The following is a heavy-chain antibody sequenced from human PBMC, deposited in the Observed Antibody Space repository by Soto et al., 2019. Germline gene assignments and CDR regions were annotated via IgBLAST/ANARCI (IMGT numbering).Heavy chain of an antibody. CDR1: WFSVSNSGMW. J-gene: IGHJ6*02. D-gene: IGHD1-26*01. V-gene: IGHV2-70*01. Sequence: PTPTLSLTYTFSWFSVSNSGMWGSWIRQPPGQALEWRALIDWDDDKYYSTSLKTRLTISKETSKNQVVLTMTNMDPVDTATYYCARVHGTYSGSYYDYYYYGMDVWGQGTTVTVSS. CDR2: IDWDDDK. CDR3: ARVHGTYSGSYYDYYYYGMDV.